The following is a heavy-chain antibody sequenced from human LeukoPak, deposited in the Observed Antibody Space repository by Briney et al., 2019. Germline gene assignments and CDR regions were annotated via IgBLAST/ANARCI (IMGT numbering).Heavy chain of an antibody. Sequence: ASVTVSCKASGYTFTSYDIKWVRQAPGQGREWKGWMNPNSGSTGSAQKFQRRVTMTRNASISTAYMELSSLRSADTAVYYCARGPYYDFWSGSLGRYFDLWGRGTLVTVSS. V-gene: IGHV1-8*01. CDR2: MNPNSGST. D-gene: IGHD3-3*01. CDR3: ARGPYYDFWSGSLGRYFDL. CDR1: GYTFTSYD. J-gene: IGHJ2*01.